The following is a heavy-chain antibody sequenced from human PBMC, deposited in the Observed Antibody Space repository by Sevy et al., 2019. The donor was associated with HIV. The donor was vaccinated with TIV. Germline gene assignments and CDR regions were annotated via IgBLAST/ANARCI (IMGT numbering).Heavy chain of an antibody. J-gene: IGHJ6*02. D-gene: IGHD4-17*01. CDR3: AKAPPPGVTTSYGIDV. CDR1: GFTFSDYG. CDR2: IRYDGSTR. Sequence: GGSLRLSCAASGFTFSDYGIHWVRQAPGRGLEWMAFIRYDGSTRYYADSVKGRFTISRDNSKNSVYLQMNSLRPEDTADYFCAKAPPPGVTTSYGIDVWGQGTTVTVSS. V-gene: IGHV3-30*02.